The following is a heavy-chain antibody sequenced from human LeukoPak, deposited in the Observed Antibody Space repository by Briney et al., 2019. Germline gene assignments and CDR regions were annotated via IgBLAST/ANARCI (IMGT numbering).Heavy chain of an antibody. V-gene: IGHV4-34*01. Sequence: SETLSLTCAVYGGSFSGYYWSWIRQPPGKGLEWIGEINHSGSTNYNPSLKSRVTISVDTSKNQFSLKLSSVTAADTAVYYCATSYYDFWSGYYKGYMDVWGNGTTVTVSS. D-gene: IGHD3-3*01. CDR3: ATSYYDFWSGYYKGYMDV. CDR1: GGSFSGYY. CDR2: INHSGST. J-gene: IGHJ6*03.